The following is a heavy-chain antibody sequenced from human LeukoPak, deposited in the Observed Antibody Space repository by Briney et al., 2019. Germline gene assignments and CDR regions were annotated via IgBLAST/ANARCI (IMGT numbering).Heavy chain of an antibody. Sequence: GGSLRLSCAASGFTFSNYAMNWVRQAPGKGLGWVSTISDRGGNTYYADSVKGRFTISRDNSKNTLYLQLNSLRAEDTAVYYCARVVWFREPGAHYYYMDVWGKGTTVTVSS. D-gene: IGHD3-10*01. CDR3: ARVVWFREPGAHYYYMDV. CDR1: GFTFSNYA. J-gene: IGHJ6*03. V-gene: IGHV3-23*01. CDR2: ISDRGGNT.